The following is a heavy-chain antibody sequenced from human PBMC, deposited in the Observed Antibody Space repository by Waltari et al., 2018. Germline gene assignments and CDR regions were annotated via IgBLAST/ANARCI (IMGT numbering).Heavy chain of an antibody. V-gene: IGHV1-69*08. CDR1: GGTFSSYT. CDR3: AREPVAAAYYYYGMDV. D-gene: IGHD6-19*01. CDR2: IIPILGIA. J-gene: IGHJ6*02. Sequence: QVQLVQSGAEVKKPGSSVKVSCKASGGTFSSYTISWVRQAPGQGLEWMGRIIPILGIANYAQKFQGRVTITADKSTSTAYMELSSLRSEDTAVYYCAREPVAAAYYYYGMDVWGQGTTVIVSS.